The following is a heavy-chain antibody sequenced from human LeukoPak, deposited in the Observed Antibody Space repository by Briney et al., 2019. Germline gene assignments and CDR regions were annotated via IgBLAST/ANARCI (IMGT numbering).Heavy chain of an antibody. CDR3: ARLSGQQLASDAFDI. V-gene: IGHV5-51*01. J-gene: IGHJ3*02. CDR1: GYSFTSYW. D-gene: IGHD6-13*01. Sequence: GESLKISCKGSGYSFTSYWIGWVRQMPGKGLEWMGIIYPGDSDTRYSPSFQGQVTISADKSISTAYLQWSSLKASDTAMYYCARLSGQQLASDAFDIWGQGTMVTVSS. CDR2: IYPGDSDT.